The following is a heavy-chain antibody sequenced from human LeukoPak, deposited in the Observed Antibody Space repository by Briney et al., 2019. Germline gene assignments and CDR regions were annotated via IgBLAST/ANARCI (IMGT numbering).Heavy chain of an antibody. CDR2: ISYDGSNK. CDR1: GFTFSSYG. Sequence: GGSVRLSCAASGFTFSSYGMHWVRQAPGKGLEWVAVISYDGSNKYYADSVKGRFTISRDNSKNTLYLQMNSLRAEDTAVYYCAKDDSGSFGYWGQGTLVTVSS. D-gene: IGHD1-26*01. J-gene: IGHJ4*02. CDR3: AKDDSGSFGY. V-gene: IGHV3-30*18.